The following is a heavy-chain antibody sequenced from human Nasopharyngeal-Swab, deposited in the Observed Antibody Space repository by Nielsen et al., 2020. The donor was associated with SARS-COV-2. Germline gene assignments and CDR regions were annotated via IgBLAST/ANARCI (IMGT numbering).Heavy chain of an antibody. J-gene: IGHJ5*02. V-gene: IGHV4-39*01. CDR1: GGSISSSSYY. Sequence: SETLSLSCTVSGGSISSSSYYWGWIRQPPGKGLEWIGSIYYSGSTYYNPSLKSRVTISVDTSKNQFSLKLSSVTAADTAVYYCFAERLLLGWFDPWGQGTLVTVSS. CDR2: IYYSGST. D-gene: IGHD3-3*01. CDR3: FAERLLLGWFDP.